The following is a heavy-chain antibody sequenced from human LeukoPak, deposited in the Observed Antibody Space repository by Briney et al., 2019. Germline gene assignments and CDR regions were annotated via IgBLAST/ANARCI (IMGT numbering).Heavy chain of an antibody. J-gene: IGHJ4*02. D-gene: IGHD3-3*01. CDR1: GGSISSYY. CDR3: ARSYDFWSGYFDY. V-gene: IGHV4-59*08. CDR2: IYYSGST. Sequence: SETLSLTGTVSGGSISSYYWSWIRQPPGKGLEWVGYIYYSGSTNYNPSLKSRVTISVDTSKNQFSLKLSSVTAADTAVYYCARSYDFWSGYFDYWGQGTLVTVSS.